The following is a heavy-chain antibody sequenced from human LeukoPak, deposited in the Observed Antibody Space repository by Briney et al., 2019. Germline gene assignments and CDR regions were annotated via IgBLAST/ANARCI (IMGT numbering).Heavy chain of an antibody. CDR1: GGTFSSYA. J-gene: IGHJ3*01. CDR3: ARDMSTAVTPISYAFDV. CDR2: IIPIFGTA. V-gene: IGHV1-69*05. D-gene: IGHD4-23*01. Sequence: SVKVSCKASGGTFSSYAISWVRQAPGQGLEWMGGIIPIFGTANYAQKFQGRVTITTDESTSTAYMELSSLRSEDTAVYYCARDMSTAVTPISYAFDVWGQGTMVTVSS.